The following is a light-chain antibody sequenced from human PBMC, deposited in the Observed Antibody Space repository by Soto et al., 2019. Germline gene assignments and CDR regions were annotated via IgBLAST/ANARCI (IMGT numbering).Light chain of an antibody. CDR3: QQYYSTPLT. CDR1: QSVLYSANNKNY. V-gene: IGKV4-1*01. Sequence: DIVMTQSPDSLAVSLGERATINCKSSQSVLYSANNKNYLAWYQQKPGQPPKLLIYWASTRESGVPDRFSGSGSGTDFTLTISSLQAEEVAVYYCQQYYSTPLTFGPGNKVDI. CDR2: WAS. J-gene: IGKJ3*01.